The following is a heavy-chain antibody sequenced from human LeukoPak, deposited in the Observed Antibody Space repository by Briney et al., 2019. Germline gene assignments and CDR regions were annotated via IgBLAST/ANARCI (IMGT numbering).Heavy chain of an antibody. CDR1: GFTFSSYG. CDR3: AKDGGLQSSSWHY. D-gene: IGHD6-13*01. Sequence: PGGSLRLSCTASGFTFSSYGISWVRQVPGKGLEWVSGISGSGGSTFYADAVKGRFTISRDNSKNTLYMQMNSLRAEDTAVYYCAKDGGLQSSSWHYWGQGTLVTVSS. CDR2: ISGSGGST. J-gene: IGHJ4*02. V-gene: IGHV3-23*01.